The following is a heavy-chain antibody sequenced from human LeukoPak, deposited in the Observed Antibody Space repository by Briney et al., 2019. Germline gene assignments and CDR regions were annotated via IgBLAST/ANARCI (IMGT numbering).Heavy chain of an antibody. CDR3: ARDGPTTMIAWHLDL. V-gene: IGHV3-30*02. Sequence: HPGGSLRLSCAAWGFNLSDYGVQWVRQAPGKGGEWLAFIHNNESREHYADSVNGRFTISSDHSKNNPYLQLSSLRTEDTAVHSSARDGPTTMIAWHLDLWGRGTLVTVSS. D-gene: IGHD3-22*01. CDR1: GFNLSDYG. J-gene: IGHJ2*01. CDR2: IHNNESRE.